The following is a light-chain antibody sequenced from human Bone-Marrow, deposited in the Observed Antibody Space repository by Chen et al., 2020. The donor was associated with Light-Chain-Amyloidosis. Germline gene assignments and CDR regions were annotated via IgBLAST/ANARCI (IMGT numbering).Light chain of an antibody. J-gene: IGLJ3*02. CDR1: SGDLGGYDF. CDR3: CSFAGNDDWV. Sequence: QSALTQPPSASGSLGQSVTISCAGTSGDLGGYDFVSWYQQHPGKAPKLMIHEGTKRPSGVPSRFSGSKSGNTASLTVSGLQAEDEADYYCCSFAGNDDWVFGGETKLTVL. V-gene: IGLV2-8*01. CDR2: EGT.